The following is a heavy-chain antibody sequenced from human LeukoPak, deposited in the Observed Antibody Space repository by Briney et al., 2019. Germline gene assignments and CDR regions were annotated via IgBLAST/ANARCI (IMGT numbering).Heavy chain of an antibody. V-gene: IGHV3-74*01. Sequence: GGSLRLSCAASGFTFSNYWMHWVRQAPGKGLVWASRINSDGSGRNYADSVKGRFTISRDNAKNTLYLQMNSLRAEDTAVYYCASASSHRIAAGGDYWGQGTLVTVSS. J-gene: IGHJ4*02. D-gene: IGHD6-13*01. CDR2: INSDGSGR. CDR3: ASASSHRIAAGGDY. CDR1: GFTFSNYW.